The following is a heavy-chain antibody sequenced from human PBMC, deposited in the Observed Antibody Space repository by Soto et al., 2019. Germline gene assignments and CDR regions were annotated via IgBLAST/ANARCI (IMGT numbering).Heavy chain of an antibody. Sequence: GSLRISCTSSVFTFGDYAMNWVRQAPGKGLEWVDFIRRKAYGGTTEYAASVKGRFTISRDDSKSIAYLQMNSLKTEDTAVYYCTVSLPGTPHLGYGMDVWGQGTTVTVSS. V-gene: IGHV3-49*04. CDR2: IRRKAYGGTT. CDR3: TVSLPGTPHLGYGMDV. CDR1: VFTFGDYA. J-gene: IGHJ6*02. D-gene: IGHD1-1*01.